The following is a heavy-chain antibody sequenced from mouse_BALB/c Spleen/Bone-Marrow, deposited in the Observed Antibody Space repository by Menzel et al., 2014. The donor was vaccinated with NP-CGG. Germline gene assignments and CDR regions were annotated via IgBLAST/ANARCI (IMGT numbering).Heavy chain of an antibody. CDR1: GFTFNNYG. CDR2: INRNGGSS. V-gene: IGHV5-6-3*01. CDR3: SRGNYGNYVDYFDY. J-gene: IGHJ2*01. D-gene: IGHD2-1*01. Sequence: EVQGVESGGGLVQPGGSLKVSCAASGFTFNNYGMSWVRQTPDKRLELVATINRNGGSSYYPDSVKGRFTISRDNAENTLYLQMSSLKSEDTAIYYCSRGNYGNYVDYFDYWGQGTTLTVSS.